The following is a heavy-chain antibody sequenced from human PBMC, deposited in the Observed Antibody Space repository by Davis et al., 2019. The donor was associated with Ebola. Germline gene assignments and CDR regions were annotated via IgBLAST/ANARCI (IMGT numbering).Heavy chain of an antibody. D-gene: IGHD6-13*01. Sequence: AASVKVSCKASGYTFTSYYMHWVRQAPGQGLEWMGWISAYNGNTDYAQKLQGRVTMTTDTSTSTVYMELRSLRSDDTAVYYRARDRIAAAFDYWGQGTLVTVSS. CDR2: ISAYNGNT. CDR1: GYTFTSYY. CDR3: ARDRIAAAFDY. J-gene: IGHJ4*02. V-gene: IGHV1-18*04.